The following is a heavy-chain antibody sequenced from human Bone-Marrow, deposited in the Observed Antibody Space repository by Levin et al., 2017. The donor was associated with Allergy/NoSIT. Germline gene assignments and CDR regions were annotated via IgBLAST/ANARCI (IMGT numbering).Heavy chain of an antibody. V-gene: IGHV3-48*01. D-gene: IGHD6-13*01. Sequence: LSLTCAASGFTFRSYSMNWVRQAPGKGLEWVSYISSSSSTIYYADSVKGRFTISRDNAKNSLYLQMNSLRAEDTAVYYCARVGVGYSSSWPHDYWGQGTLVTVSS. J-gene: IGHJ4*02. CDR2: ISSSSSTI. CDR3: ARVGVGYSSSWPHDY. CDR1: GFTFRSYS.